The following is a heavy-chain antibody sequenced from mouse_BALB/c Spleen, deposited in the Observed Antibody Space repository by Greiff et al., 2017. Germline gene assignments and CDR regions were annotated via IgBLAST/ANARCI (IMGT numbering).Heavy chain of an antibody. V-gene: IGHV5-4*02. D-gene: IGHD1-1*01. CDR3: ARDRGIYYYGSSYWYFDV. Sequence: DVMLVESGGGLVKPGGSLKLSCAASGFTFSDYYMYWVRQTPEKRLEWVATISDGGSYTYYPDSVKGRFTISRDNAKNNLYLQMSSLKSEDTAMYYCARDRGIYYYGSSYWYFDVWGAGTTVTVSS. CDR2: ISDGGSYT. CDR1: GFTFSDYY. J-gene: IGHJ1*01.